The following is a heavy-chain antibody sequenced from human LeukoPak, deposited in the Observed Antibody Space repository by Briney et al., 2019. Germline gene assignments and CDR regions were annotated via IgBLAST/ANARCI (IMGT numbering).Heavy chain of an antibody. D-gene: IGHD1-26*01. Sequence: GASLRLFCAASGFTFSKDGMSWVRQAPGKGLEWVSTVKDNGANTHYADSVKGRFTISRDNSRNTLLLEMNSLRVDDTALYYCTKGDGGYYPIDNWGQGTLVIVSS. J-gene: IGHJ4*02. V-gene: IGHV3-23*01. CDR1: GFTFSKDG. CDR2: VKDNGANT. CDR3: TKGDGGYYPIDN.